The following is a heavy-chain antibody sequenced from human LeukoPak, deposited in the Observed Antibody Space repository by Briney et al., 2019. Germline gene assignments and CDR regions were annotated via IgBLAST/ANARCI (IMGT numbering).Heavy chain of an antibody. CDR2: ISGSGGST. Sequence: GGSLRLSCAASGFTFSSYAMSWVRQAPGKGLEWVSAISGSGGSTYYADSVKGRFTTSRDNSKNTLYLQMNSLRAEDTAVYYCAKDPYSSSWKVWFDPWGQGTLVTVSS. V-gene: IGHV3-23*01. CDR1: GFTFSSYA. J-gene: IGHJ5*02. D-gene: IGHD6-13*01. CDR3: AKDPYSSSWKVWFDP.